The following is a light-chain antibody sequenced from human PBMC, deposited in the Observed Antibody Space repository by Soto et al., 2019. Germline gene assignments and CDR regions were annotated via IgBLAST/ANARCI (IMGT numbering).Light chain of an antibody. V-gene: IGKV1-9*01. CDR1: QGISSY. CDR2: ASS. J-gene: IGKJ4*01. CDR3: QQLNSYLT. Sequence: DIQLTQSPSFLSASVGDRVTITCRASQGISSYLAWYQQKPGKAPKLLIYASSSLQSGVPSRFSGSGSGTEFTLTISILQPEDFAIYYCQQLNSYLTFGGGTKVEIK.